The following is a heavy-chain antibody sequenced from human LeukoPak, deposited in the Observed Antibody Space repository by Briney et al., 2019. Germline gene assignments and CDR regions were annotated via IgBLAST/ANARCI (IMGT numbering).Heavy chain of an antibody. V-gene: IGHV1-2*02. D-gene: IGHD4-23*01. CDR1: GYTFTGYY. CDR2: INPNSGGT. J-gene: IGHJ6*03. CDR3: ARVGQKLRYYYMDV. Sequence: GASVKVSCKASGYTFTGYYMHWVRQAPGQGLEWMGWINPNSGGTSYAQKFQGRVTMTTDTSTSTAYMGLRSLRSDDTAVYYCARVGQKLRYYYMDVWGKGTTVTVSS.